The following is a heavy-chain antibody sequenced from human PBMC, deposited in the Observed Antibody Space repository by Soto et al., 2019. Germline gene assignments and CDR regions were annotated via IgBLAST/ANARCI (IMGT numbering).Heavy chain of an antibody. D-gene: IGHD2-15*01. CDR3: ASPASGRDCSGGSCYSGDY. CDR2: IWYDGSNK. V-gene: IGHV3-33*01. Sequence: QVQLVESGGGVVQPGRSLRLSCAASGFTFSSYGMHWVRQAPGKGLEWVAVIWYDGSNKCYADSVKGRFTISRDNSKNTLYLQMNSLRAEDTAVYYCASPASGRDCSGGSCYSGDYWGQGTLVTVSS. CDR1: GFTFSSYG. J-gene: IGHJ4*02.